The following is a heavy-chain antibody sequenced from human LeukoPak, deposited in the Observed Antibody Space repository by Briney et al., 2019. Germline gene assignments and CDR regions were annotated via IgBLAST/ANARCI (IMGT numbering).Heavy chain of an antibody. CDR2: IDSDGSYI. V-gene: IGHV3-74*01. J-gene: IGHJ4*02. CDR3: TRGAGYYNTVSLDY. CDR1: GFTFSSHW. Sequence: PGGSQRLSCAVSGFTFSSHWMLWVRQPPGKELVCVSRIDSDGSYINYADSVKGRLTISRDNAKSTLYLQMSSLRVEDTAVYYCTRGAGYYNTVSLDYWGQGTLVTVSS. D-gene: IGHD3-10*01.